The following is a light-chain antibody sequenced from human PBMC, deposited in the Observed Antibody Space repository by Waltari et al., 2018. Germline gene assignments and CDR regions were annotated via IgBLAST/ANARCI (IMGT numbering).Light chain of an antibody. V-gene: IGKV4-1*01. CDR3: QQYYSSVT. CDR1: QTVLYSSNNKNY. J-gene: IGKJ4*01. Sequence: DIVMTQSPDSLAVSLGERAAINCKSSQTVLYSSNNKNYLAWYQQKPGQPPKLLIYWASTLESGVPDRFSGSGSGTHFTLTISSLQAEDVAVYYCQQYYSSVTFGGGTKVEIK. CDR2: WAS.